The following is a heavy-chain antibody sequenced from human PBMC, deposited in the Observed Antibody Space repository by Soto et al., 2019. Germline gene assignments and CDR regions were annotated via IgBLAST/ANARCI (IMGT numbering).Heavy chain of an antibody. Sequence: GASVKVSCKASGYTFTGYYMHWVRQAPGQGLEWMGWINPNSGGTNYAQKFQGRVTMTRDTSISTAYMELSRLRSDDTAVYYCAKASIAVAGVIVSWFDPWGQGTLVTVSS. CDR3: AKASIAVAGVIVSWFDP. CDR2: INPNSGGT. J-gene: IGHJ5*02. CDR1: GYTFTGYY. V-gene: IGHV1-2*02. D-gene: IGHD6-19*01.